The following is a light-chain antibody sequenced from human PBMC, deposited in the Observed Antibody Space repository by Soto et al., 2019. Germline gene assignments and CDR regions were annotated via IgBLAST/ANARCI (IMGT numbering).Light chain of an antibody. CDR2: AAS. Sequence: ITLTQSPSSLSASVGDRVTIPFRASQGIRSALGWYQQKPGKAPMLLIYAASSLQSGVPSRFGGSGSGTDFTLTISSLQPEDFATYYCQQSYRTPTFGGGTKVDI. V-gene: IGKV1-39*01. J-gene: IGKJ4*01. CDR3: QQSYRTPT. CDR1: QGIRSA.